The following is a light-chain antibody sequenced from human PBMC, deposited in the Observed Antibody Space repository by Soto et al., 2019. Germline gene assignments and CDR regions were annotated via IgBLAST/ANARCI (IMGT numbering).Light chain of an antibody. Sequence: DIQLTQSASSLSASVGDRVTITCQASQVITNYLNWYQQKPGKAPKLLIYDISTLEIGDSSRVSGSGSGTDFTFTISGLQPEYIATYYCQHYENLPYIFGQGTKLE. CDR2: DIS. CDR3: QHYENLPYI. J-gene: IGKJ2*01. V-gene: IGKV1-33*01. CDR1: QVITNY.